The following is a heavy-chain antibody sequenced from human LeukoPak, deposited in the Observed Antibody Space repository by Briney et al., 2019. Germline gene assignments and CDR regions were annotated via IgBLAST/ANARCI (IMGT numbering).Heavy chain of an antibody. CDR1: GGSISSGSYY. J-gene: IGHJ6*03. V-gene: IGHV4-61*02. D-gene: IGHD2-2*01. Sequence: PSETLSLTCTVSGGSISSGSYYWSWIRQPAGKGLEWIGRIYTSGSTNYNPSLKSRVTISVDTSKSQFSLKLSSVTAADTAVYYCARPSTGDYMDVWGKGTTVTVSS. CDR3: ARPSTGDYMDV. CDR2: IYTSGST.